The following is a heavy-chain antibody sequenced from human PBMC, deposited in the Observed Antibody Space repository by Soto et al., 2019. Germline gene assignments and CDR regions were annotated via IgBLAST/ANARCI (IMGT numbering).Heavy chain of an antibody. CDR3: AKDRYSYRAYGMDV. CDR1: GFTFSSYG. D-gene: IGHD5-18*01. J-gene: IGHJ6*02. CDR2: ISYDGSNK. Sequence: GGSLRLSCAASGFTFSSYGMHWVRQAPGKGLEWVAVISYDGSNKYYADSVKGRFTISRDNSKNTLYLQMNSLRAEDTAVYYCAKDRYSYRAYGMDVWGQGTTVTVSS. V-gene: IGHV3-30*18.